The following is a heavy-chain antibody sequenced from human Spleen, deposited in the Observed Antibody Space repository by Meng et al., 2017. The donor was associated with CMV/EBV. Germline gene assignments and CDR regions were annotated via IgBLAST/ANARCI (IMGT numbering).Heavy chain of an antibody. CDR1: GYTFTGYY. Sequence: VKVSCKASGYTFTGYYMHWVRQAPGQGLEWMGWINPNSGGTNYAQKFQGRVTMTRDTSISTAYMELSRLRSDDTAVYYCARVGWELLGYYYYGMDVWGQGTTVTVSS. V-gene: IGHV1-2*02. CDR3: ARVGWELLGYYYYGMDV. J-gene: IGHJ6*02. CDR2: INPNSGGT. D-gene: IGHD1-26*01.